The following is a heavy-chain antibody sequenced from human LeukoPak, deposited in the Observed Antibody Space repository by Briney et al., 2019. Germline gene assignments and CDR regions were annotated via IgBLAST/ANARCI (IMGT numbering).Heavy chain of an antibody. V-gene: IGHV4-34*01. CDR3: ARRTYYYGSGSYPL. J-gene: IGHJ4*02. Sequence: PSETLSLTCAVYGGSFSGYYWSWLRQPPGKGLEWLGEINHSGSTNYNPSLKSLVTISVDTSKNQFSLKLSSVTAADTAVYYCARRTYYYGSGSYPLWGQGTLVTVSS. CDR1: GGSFSGYY. D-gene: IGHD3-10*01. CDR2: INHSGST.